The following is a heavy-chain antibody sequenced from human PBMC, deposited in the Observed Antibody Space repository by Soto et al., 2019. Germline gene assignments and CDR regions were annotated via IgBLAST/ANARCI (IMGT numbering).Heavy chain of an antibody. Sequence: ASVNVSFKAAGYTFTRYYINWVRQATGQWLELMGWMKPNSGNTGYAQKFQGRVTMTRNTSISKAYMELSSLRSEDTAVYSCALLGVLSLYLPSPHLDTWGQRTMVTVSS. CDR1: GYTFTRYY. CDR2: MKPNSGNT. J-gene: IGHJ5*02. D-gene: IGHD3-16*02. CDR3: ALLGVLSLYLPSPHLDT. V-gene: IGHV1-8*01.